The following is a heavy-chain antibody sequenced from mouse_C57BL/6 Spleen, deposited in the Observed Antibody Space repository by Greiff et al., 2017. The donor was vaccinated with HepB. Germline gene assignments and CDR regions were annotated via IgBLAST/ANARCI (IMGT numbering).Heavy chain of an antibody. D-gene: IGHD2-2*01. J-gene: IGHJ1*03. CDR3: TRSGTMVTRRYFDV. V-gene: IGHV1-15*01. Sequence: QVQLQQSGAELVRPGASVTLSCKASGYTFTDYEMHWVKQTPVHGLEWIGAIDPETGGTAYNQKFKGKAILTADKSSSTAYMELRSLTSEDSAVYYCTRSGTMVTRRYFDVWGTGTTVTVSS. CDR1: GYTFTDYE. CDR2: IDPETGGT.